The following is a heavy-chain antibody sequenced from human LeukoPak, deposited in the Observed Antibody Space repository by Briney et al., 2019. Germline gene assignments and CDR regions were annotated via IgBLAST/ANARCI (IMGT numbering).Heavy chain of an antibody. CDR1: GFTFSDHY. V-gene: IGHV3-11*05. CDR3: ARDRYSSSWFDI. Sequence: GGSLRLSCAASGFTFSDHYMSWIRQAPGKGLEWVSYISSSSSFTNYADSVKGRFTISRDNAKTSLYLQMNSLRAEDTAVYYCARDRYSSSWFDIWGQGTKATVSS. D-gene: IGHD6-13*01. CDR2: ISSSSSFT. J-gene: IGHJ3*02.